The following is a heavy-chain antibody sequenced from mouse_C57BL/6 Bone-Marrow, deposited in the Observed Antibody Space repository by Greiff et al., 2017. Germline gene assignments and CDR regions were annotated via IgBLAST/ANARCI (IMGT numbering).Heavy chain of an antibody. V-gene: IGHV1-81*01. CDR3: ARGGFAY. Sequence: VQLQESGAELARPGASVKLSCKASGYTFTSYGISWVKQRTGQGLEWIGEIYPRSGNTYYNEKFKGKATLTADKSSSTAYMEIRSLTSEDSAVYFCARGGFAYWGQGTLVTVSA. J-gene: IGHJ3*01. CDR1: GYTFTSYG. CDR2: IYPRSGNT.